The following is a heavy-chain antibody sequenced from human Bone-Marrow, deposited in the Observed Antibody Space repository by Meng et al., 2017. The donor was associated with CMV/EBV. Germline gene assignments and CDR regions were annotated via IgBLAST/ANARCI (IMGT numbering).Heavy chain of an antibody. Sequence: GGSLRLSCAVSGFTFSSYEMNWVRQAPGKGLEWVSHISSSGRTIYYADSVEGRFTVSRDNATNLLYLQMNSLRVEDTAIYYCARYWGEHWGQGTLVTVSS. CDR2: ISSSGRTI. J-gene: IGHJ4*02. CDR3: ARYWGEH. CDR1: GFTFSSYE. D-gene: IGHD3-16*01. V-gene: IGHV3-48*03.